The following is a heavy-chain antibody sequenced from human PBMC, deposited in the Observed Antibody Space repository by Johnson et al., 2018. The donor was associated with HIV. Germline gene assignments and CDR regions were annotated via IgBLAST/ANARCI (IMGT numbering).Heavy chain of an antibody. CDR1: GFTLSSYA. CDR3: TTELPGDYYDSSTRGDAFDI. J-gene: IGHJ3*02. CDR2: ISYDGSNK. V-gene: IGHV3-30-3*01. D-gene: IGHD3-22*01. Sequence: QVQLVESGGGVVQPGRSLRLSCAASGFTLSSYAMHWVRQAPGKGLEWVALISYDGSNKYYADSVKGRFTISRDNSKNTLYLQMNSLKTEDTAVYYCTTELPGDYYDSSTRGDAFDIWGQGTMVTVSS.